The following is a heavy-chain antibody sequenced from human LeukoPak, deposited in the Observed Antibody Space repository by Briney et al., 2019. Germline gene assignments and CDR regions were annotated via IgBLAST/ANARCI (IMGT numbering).Heavy chain of an antibody. D-gene: IGHD2-15*01. CDR2: ISHTGSLI. J-gene: IGHJ1*01. Sequence: GGSLRLSCAASGFTSIPSELNWVRQAPGKGREWISYISHTGSLIYYADSVKGRFTISRDNANNFLYLQMDSLRVEDTGIYYCSSYCSEGTCYGYFHHWGQGTLVSVSS. CDR3: SSYCSEGTCYGYFHH. CDR1: GFTSIPSE. V-gene: IGHV3-48*03.